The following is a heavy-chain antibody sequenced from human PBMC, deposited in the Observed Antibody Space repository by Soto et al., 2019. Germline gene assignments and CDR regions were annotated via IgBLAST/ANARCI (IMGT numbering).Heavy chain of an antibody. CDR1: GFSFSSAGVA. CDR2: IYYNDDR. CDR3: AHSDGGYEIIYFDF. J-gene: IGHJ4*02. V-gene: IGHV2-5*01. Sequence: SGPTLVNPTQTLTLTCTFSGFSFSSAGVAVGWIRQTPGGALEWLALIYYNDDRRFSPPLKTRLSITGDTSKNQVVLSLANVGPGDTATYFCAHSDGGYEIIYFDFWGQGIPVTVSS. D-gene: IGHD5-12*01.